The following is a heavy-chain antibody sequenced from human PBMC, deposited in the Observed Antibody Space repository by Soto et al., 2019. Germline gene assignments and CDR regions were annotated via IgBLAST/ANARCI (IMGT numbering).Heavy chain of an antibody. Sequence: EVQLLESGGGLVQPGGSLRLSCAASVFTFSNYAMSWVRQAPGKGLEWVSGIGGRATSAYYADSVKGRFAISRDNSYSTLFLQLNSVRAEDTAVYYCAKSRYSGSSGDCYDFWGQGTLVSVSS. V-gene: IGHV3-23*01. CDR2: IGGRATSA. J-gene: IGHJ4*02. CDR3: AKSRYSGSSGDCYDF. D-gene: IGHD3-22*01. CDR1: VFTFSNYA.